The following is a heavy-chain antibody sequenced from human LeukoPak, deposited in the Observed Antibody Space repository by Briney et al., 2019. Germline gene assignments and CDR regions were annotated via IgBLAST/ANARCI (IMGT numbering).Heavy chain of an antibody. CDR2: IIPIFGTA. CDR1: GGTFISYA. Sequence: ASVKVSCKASGGTFISYAISWVRQAPGQGLEWMGGIIPIFGTANYAQKFQGRVTITADESTSTAYMELSSLRSEDTAVYYCARDSDDYSNYDHYYYGMDVWGQGTTVTVSS. J-gene: IGHJ6*02. V-gene: IGHV1-69*13. D-gene: IGHD4-11*01. CDR3: ARDSDDYSNYDHYYYGMDV.